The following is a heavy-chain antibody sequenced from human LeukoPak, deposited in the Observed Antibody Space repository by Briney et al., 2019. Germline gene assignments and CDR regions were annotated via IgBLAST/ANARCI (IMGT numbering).Heavy chain of an antibody. J-gene: IGHJ4*02. V-gene: IGHV3-23*01. CDR2: TSPGGSNT. Sequence: PGGSLRLSCAASGFTFNKYAMTWVRQAPGKGLQWVSTTSPGGSNTYYADSVEGRFTISRDNSKNTLYLQMNSLRAEDTAVYYCAKRLSCSSSWCNFDYWGQGTLVTVSS. D-gene: IGHD6-13*01. CDR3: AKRLSCSSSWCNFDY. CDR1: GFTFNKYA.